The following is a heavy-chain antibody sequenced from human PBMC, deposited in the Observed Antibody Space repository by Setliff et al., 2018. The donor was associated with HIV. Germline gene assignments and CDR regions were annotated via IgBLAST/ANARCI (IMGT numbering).Heavy chain of an antibody. J-gene: IGHJ3*02. D-gene: IGHD3-22*01. CDR2: IYYSGST. V-gene: IGHV4-59*08. CDR3: ARLGRGTYYYDSSGYLYAFDI. Sequence: SETLSLTCTVSGGSISSYYWSWIRQPPGKGLEWIGYIYYSGSTNYNPSLKSRVTISVDTSKNLFSLKLSSVTAADTAVYYCARLGRGTYYYDSSGYLYAFDIWGQGTMVTVSS. CDR1: GGSISSYY.